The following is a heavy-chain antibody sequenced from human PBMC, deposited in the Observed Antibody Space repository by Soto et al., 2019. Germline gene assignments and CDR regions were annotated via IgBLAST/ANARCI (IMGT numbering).Heavy chain of an antibody. J-gene: IGHJ4*02. Sequence: SETLSLTCTVSGGSISSYYLSWIRQPPGKGLEWIGYIYYSGSTNYNPSLKSRVTISVDTSKNQFSLKLSSVTAADTAVYYCARDSGYCSSTSCPPDYWGQGTLVTVYS. CDR1: GGSISSYY. CDR2: IYYSGST. CDR3: ARDSGYCSSTSCPPDY. V-gene: IGHV4-59*01. D-gene: IGHD2-2*01.